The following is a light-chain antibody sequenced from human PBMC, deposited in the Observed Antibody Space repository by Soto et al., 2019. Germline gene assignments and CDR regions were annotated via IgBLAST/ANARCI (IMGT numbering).Light chain of an antibody. J-gene: IGLJ1*01. CDR3: SSYTSSSTLYV. Sequence: QSALTQPASVSGSPGQSITISCTGTSSDVGAYNYVSWYQQHPGKAPKLMIYDVTNRPSGVSNRFSASKSGNTASLTISGLQAEDEADYYCSSYTSSSTLYVFGTGTKLTVL. CDR2: DVT. CDR1: SSDVGAYNY. V-gene: IGLV2-14*01.